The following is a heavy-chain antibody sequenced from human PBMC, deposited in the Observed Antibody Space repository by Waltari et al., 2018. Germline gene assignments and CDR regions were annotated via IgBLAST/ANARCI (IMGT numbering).Heavy chain of an antibody. J-gene: IGHJ4*02. CDR2: IIPIFGTA. CDR3: AREGRLEVGAARPDVWFGELLTDSPYYFDY. Sequence: QVQLVQSGAEVKKPGSSVKVSCKASGGTFSSYAISWVRQAPGQGLEWMGRIIPIFGTANYAQKFQGRVTITADKSTSTAYMGRSSLRSEDTAVYYCAREGRLEVGAARPDVWFGELLTDSPYYFDYWGQGTLVTVSS. V-gene: IGHV1-69*13. D-gene: IGHD3-10*01. CDR1: GGTFSSYA.